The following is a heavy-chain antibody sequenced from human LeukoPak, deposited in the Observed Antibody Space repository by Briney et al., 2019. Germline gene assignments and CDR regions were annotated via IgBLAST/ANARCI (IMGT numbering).Heavy chain of an antibody. D-gene: IGHD1-26*01. J-gene: IGHJ6*02. CDR3: ATLYSGSTRGYYYYGMDV. CDR2: IIPILGIA. Sequence: PRASVKVSCKASGGTFSSYTISWVRQAPGQGLEWMGRIIPILGIANYAQKFQGRVTITADKSTSTAYMELSSLRSEDTAVYYCATLYSGSTRGYYYYGMDVWGQGTTVTVPS. V-gene: IGHV1-69*02. CDR1: GGTFSSYT.